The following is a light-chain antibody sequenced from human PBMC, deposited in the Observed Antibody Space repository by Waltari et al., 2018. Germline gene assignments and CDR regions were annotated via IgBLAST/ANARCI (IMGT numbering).Light chain of an antibody. CDR1: SSNIGSNY. V-gene: IGLV1-47*01. CDR2: RNN. J-gene: IGLJ3*02. CDR3: AAWDDSLSGWV. Sequence: QSTLTQPPSASGTPGQRVTIPCSGSSSNIGSNYVFWSQQFPGPAPKVLIYRNNQRPSGGPDRFAGARAGSSASLIIGGLRSEDEADYYCAAWDDSLSGWVFGGGTKVTVL.